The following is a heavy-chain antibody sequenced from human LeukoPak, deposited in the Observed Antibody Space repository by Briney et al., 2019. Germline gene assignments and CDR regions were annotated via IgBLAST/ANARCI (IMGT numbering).Heavy chain of an antibody. Sequence: SETLTLTCTVSGCSISTSRYYWVWMRQPQGKGLEWIGSIYYSGSTYYNASLKSRGTISVDTSKNQFSLKQNLVTAADTAVYFCARQVVAVAGTGYFDYWGQGALVSVSS. J-gene: IGHJ4*02. CDR2: IYYSGST. V-gene: IGHV4-39*01. CDR1: GCSISTSRYY. CDR3: ARQVVAVAGTGYFDY. D-gene: IGHD6-19*01.